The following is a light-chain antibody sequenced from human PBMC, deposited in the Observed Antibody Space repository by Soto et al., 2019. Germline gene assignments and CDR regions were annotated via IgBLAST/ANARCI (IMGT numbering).Light chain of an antibody. CDR2: EVS. CDR3: SSYTSSTTYV. V-gene: IGLV2-14*01. Sequence: QSALTQPAFVSGSPGQSITISCTGTSSDVGGYNYVSWYQQHPGKAPKPMIYEVSNRPSGVSNRFSGSKSGNTASLTISGLQAEDEADYYCSSYTSSTTYVFGTGTKLTVL. CDR1: SSDVGGYNY. J-gene: IGLJ1*01.